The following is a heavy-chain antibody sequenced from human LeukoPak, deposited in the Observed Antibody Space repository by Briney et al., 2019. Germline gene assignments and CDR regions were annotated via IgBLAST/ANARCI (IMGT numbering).Heavy chain of an antibody. Sequence: ASVKVSCKASGYTFTGYYMHWVRQAPGQGLEWMGWINPNSGGTNYAQKFQGRVTMTRDTSISTAYMELSRLRSDDTAVYYCASTVFGVVTVYYYYGMDVWGQGTTVTVSS. D-gene: IGHD3-3*01. CDR1: GYTFTGYY. V-gene: IGHV1-2*02. CDR3: ASTVFGVVTVYYYYGMDV. CDR2: INPNSGGT. J-gene: IGHJ6*02.